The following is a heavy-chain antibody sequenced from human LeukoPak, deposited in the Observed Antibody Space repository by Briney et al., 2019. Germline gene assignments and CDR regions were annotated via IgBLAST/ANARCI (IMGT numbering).Heavy chain of an antibody. J-gene: IGHJ3*02. CDR2: INAGNGNT. CDR1: GYTFTSYA. D-gene: IGHD3-10*01. V-gene: IGHV1-3*01. Sequence: ASVKVSCKASGYTFTSYAMHWVRQAPGQRLEWMGWINAGNGNTKYSQKFQGRVTITRDTSASTAYMELSSLRSEDTAVYYCAREDYYGSGSKLGVGAFDIWGQGTMVTVSS. CDR3: AREDYYGSGSKLGVGAFDI.